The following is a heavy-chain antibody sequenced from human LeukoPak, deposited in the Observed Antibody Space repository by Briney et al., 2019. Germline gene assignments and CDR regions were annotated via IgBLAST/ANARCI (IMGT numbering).Heavy chain of an antibody. CDR1: GFTFDKAW. V-gene: IGHV3-74*01. CDR2: INSDGSST. J-gene: IGHJ4*02. Sequence: GGSLRLSCAASGFTFDKAWMTWVRQAPGKGLVWVSRINSDGSSTSYADSVKGRFTISRDNAKNTLYLQMNSLRAEDTAVYYCAREPFYYFDYWGQGTLVTVSS. CDR3: AREPFYYFDY.